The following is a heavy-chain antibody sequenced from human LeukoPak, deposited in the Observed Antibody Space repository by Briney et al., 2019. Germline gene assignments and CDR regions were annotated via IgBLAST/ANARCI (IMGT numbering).Heavy chain of an antibody. CDR3: ARDDSGYGGTRFDP. J-gene: IGHJ5*02. Sequence: SQTLSLTCTVSGGSISSGGYYCSWIRQHPGKGLEWIGYIYYSGSTYYNPSLKSRVTISVDTSKNQFSLKLSSVTAADTAVYYCARDDSGYGGTRFDPWGQGTLVTVSS. CDR2: IYYSGST. D-gene: IGHD5-12*01. CDR1: GGSISSGGYY. V-gene: IGHV4-31*03.